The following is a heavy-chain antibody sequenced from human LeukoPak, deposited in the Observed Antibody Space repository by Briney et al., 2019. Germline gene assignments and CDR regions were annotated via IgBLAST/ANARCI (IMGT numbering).Heavy chain of an antibody. CDR3: ARRGRWLHLKGYFDY. CDR1: GGSFSGYY. J-gene: IGHJ4*02. CDR2: INHSGST. D-gene: IGHD5-24*01. V-gene: IGHV4-34*01. Sequence: SSETLSLTCAVYGGSFSGYYWSWIRQPPGKGLEWIGEINHSGSTNYNPSLKSRVTISVDTSKNQFSLKLSSVTAADTAVYYCARRGRWLHLKGYFDYWGQGTLVTVSS.